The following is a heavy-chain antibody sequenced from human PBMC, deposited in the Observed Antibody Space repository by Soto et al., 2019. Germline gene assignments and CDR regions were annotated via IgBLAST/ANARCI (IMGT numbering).Heavy chain of an antibody. CDR2: ISGSGGST. V-gene: IGHV3-23*01. CDR1: GFTFSSYA. J-gene: IGHJ4*02. Sequence: GGSLRLSCAASGFTFSSYAMSWVRQAPGKGLEWVSAISGSGGSTYYVDSVKGRFTISRDNSKNTLYLQMNSLRAEDTAVYYCATQREYDSSGYYYVFLGSFDYWGQGTLVTVSS. D-gene: IGHD3-22*01. CDR3: ATQREYDSSGYYYVFLGSFDY.